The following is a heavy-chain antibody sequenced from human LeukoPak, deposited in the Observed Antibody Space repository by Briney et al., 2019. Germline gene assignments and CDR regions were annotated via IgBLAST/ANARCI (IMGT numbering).Heavy chain of an antibody. CDR2: ISAYNGNT. V-gene: IGHV1-18*01. CDR1: GYTFTSYG. D-gene: IGHD5-18*01. CDR3: ARDTYVDTAMVTGIDY. Sequence: VASVKVSRKASGYTFTSYGISWVRQAPGQGLEWMGWISAYNGNTNYARKLQGRVTMTTDTSTSTAYMELRSLRSDDTAVYYCARDTYVDTAMVTGIDYWGQGTLVTVSS. J-gene: IGHJ4*02.